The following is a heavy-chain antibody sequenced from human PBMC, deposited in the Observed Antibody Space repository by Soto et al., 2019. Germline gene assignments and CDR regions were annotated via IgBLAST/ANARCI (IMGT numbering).Heavy chain of an antibody. CDR1: GLNFNDYA. D-gene: IGHD3-10*01. CDR3: ARGDRGGSGSPASYYYSGLDV. Sequence: EVQLLESGGDLVQPGGSLRLSCAASGLNFNDYAMTWVRQAPGKGLEWVSSVSTRGDITYYSDSVKGRFTISRDNSKNTLFLHMNSMRAEDTALYYCARGDRGGSGSPASYYYSGLDVWGQGTRVTVSS. V-gene: IGHV3-23*01. J-gene: IGHJ6*02. CDR2: VSTRGDIT.